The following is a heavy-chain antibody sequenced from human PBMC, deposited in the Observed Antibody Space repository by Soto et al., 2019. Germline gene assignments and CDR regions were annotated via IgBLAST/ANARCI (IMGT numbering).Heavy chain of an antibody. Sequence: QVQLVQSGAEVKKPGASVKVSCKAPGYTFTSYGISWVRQAPGQGLEWMGWISAYNGNTNYAQKLQGRVTMTTDTSTSTAYMELRSLRSDDTAVYYCARDPRPNYYDSSGYYYYFDYWGQGTLVTVSS. J-gene: IGHJ4*02. D-gene: IGHD3-22*01. CDR1: GYTFTSYG. CDR2: ISAYNGNT. CDR3: ARDPRPNYYDSSGYYYYFDY. V-gene: IGHV1-18*01.